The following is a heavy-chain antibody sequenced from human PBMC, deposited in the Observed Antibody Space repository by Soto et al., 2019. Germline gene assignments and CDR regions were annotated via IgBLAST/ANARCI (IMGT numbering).Heavy chain of an antibody. V-gene: IGHV4-39*01. CDR1: GGSISSSSYY. D-gene: IGHD3-10*01. J-gene: IGHJ6*02. Sequence: SETLSLTCTVSGGSISSSSYYWGWIRQPPGKGLEWIGSIYYSGSTYYNPSLKSRVTISVDTSKNQFSLKLSSVTAADTAVYYCAEHYGSGAWEGYYYYGMDVWGQGTTVTVSS. CDR2: IYYSGST. CDR3: AEHYGSGAWEGYYYYGMDV.